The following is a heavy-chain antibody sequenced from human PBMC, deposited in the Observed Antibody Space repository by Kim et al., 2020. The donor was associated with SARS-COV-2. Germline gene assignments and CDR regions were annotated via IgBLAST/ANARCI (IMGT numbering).Heavy chain of an antibody. J-gene: IGHJ6*02. Sequence: KVQGRVTMTEDTSTDTAYMELSSLRSEDTAVYYCATRRGITMVRRYGMDVWGQGTTVTVSS. D-gene: IGHD3-10*01. V-gene: IGHV1-24*01. CDR3: ATRRGITMVRRYGMDV.